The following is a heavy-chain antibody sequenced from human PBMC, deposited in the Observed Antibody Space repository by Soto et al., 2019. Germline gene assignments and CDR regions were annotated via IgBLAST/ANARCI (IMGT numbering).Heavy chain of an antibody. J-gene: IGHJ4*02. V-gene: IGHV4-39*01. Sequence: SETLSLTCTVSGGSISSSSYYWGWIRQPPGKGLEWIGSIYYSGSTYYNPSLKSRVTISVDTSKNQFSLKLSSVTAADTAVYYCARHPYYDFWSGRDFDYWGQGTLVTVS. D-gene: IGHD3-3*01. CDR1: GGSISSSSYY. CDR3: ARHPYYDFWSGRDFDY. CDR2: IYYSGST.